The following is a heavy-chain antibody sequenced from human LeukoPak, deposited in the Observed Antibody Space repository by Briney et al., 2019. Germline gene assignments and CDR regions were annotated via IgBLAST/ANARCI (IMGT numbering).Heavy chain of an antibody. CDR1: VGTLSRYA. Sequence: ASLKLSCKASVGTLSRYAMSWVRQAPGAGLQWMAWISPDNCNTNYAQKLQGRGTMTADTSTSTAYMELRSLRSDDTAVYYCAREGDGRSGEVRAFEIWGQGTMVTVSS. V-gene: IGHV1-18*01. CDR2: ISPDNCNT. CDR3: AREGDGRSGEVRAFEI. D-gene: IGHD3-10*01. J-gene: IGHJ3*02.